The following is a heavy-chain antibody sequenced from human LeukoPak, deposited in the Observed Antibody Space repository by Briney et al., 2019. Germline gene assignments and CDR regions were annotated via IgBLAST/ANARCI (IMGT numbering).Heavy chain of an antibody. D-gene: IGHD1-26*01. V-gene: IGHV3-53*05. CDR1: GFTFSSNY. J-gene: IGHJ4*02. Sequence: GGSLRLSCAASGFTFSSNYMSWVRQAPGKGLEWVSVIYGGGTTYYADSVKGRFTISRDNSKNTLYLQLNSLRAEDTAVYYCAKESEGAPGNWGQGTLVTVSS. CDR2: IYGGGTT. CDR3: AKESEGAPGN.